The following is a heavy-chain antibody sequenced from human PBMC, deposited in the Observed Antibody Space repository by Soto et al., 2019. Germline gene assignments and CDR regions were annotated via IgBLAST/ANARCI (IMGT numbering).Heavy chain of an antibody. V-gene: IGHV3-23*01. CDR1: GFTFSSYA. Sequence: GESLKISCAASGFTFSSYAMNWVRQAPGKGLEWVSAISGSGGSTYYADSVKGRFTISRDNSKNTLYLQMNSLRAEDTAVYYCAKNPPFALENIDYWGQGTLVTVSS. J-gene: IGHJ4*02. D-gene: IGHD3-3*01. CDR2: ISGSGGST. CDR3: AKNPPFALENIDY.